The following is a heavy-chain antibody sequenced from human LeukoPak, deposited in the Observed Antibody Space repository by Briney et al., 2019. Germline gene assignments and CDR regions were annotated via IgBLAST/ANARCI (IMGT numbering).Heavy chain of an antibody. CDR3: ARFSNSNYAPYYYYGMDV. CDR2: ISAYNGNT. J-gene: IGHJ6*02. Sequence: GASVKVSCKASGYTFSTYPMNWVRQAPGQGLEWMGWISAYNGNTNYAQKLQGRVTMTTDTSTSTAYMELRSLRSDDTAVYYCARFSNSNYAPYYYYGMDVWGQGTTVTVSS. CDR1: GYTFSTYP. D-gene: IGHD4-11*01. V-gene: IGHV1-18*01.